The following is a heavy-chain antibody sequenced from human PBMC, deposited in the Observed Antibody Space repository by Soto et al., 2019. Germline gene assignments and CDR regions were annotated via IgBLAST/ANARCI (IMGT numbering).Heavy chain of an antibody. Sequence: PGGSLRLSCAASGFTFDDYAMHWVRQAPGKGLEWVSLISWDGGSTYYADSVKGRFTISRDNSKNSLYLQMNSLRAEDTALYYCAKAGSRYYDFWSGLFQDYWGQGTLVTVSS. V-gene: IGHV3-43D*04. J-gene: IGHJ4*02. CDR3: AKAGSRYYDFWSGLFQDY. D-gene: IGHD3-3*01. CDR1: GFTFDDYA. CDR2: ISWDGGST.